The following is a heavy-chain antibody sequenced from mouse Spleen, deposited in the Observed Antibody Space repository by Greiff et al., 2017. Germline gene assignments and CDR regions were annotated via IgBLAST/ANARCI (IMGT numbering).Heavy chain of an antibody. D-gene: IGHD1-1*01. CDR1: GYTFTSYW. CDR2: IHPNSGST. V-gene: IGHV1-64*01. Sequence: QVQLQQPGAELVKPGASVKLSCKASGYTFTSYWMHWVKQRPGQGLEWIGMIHPNSGSTNYNEKFKSKATLTVDKSSSTAYMQLSSLTSEDSAVYYCARDYYDGSYVYFDYWGQGTTLTVSS. CDR3: ARDYYDGSYVYFDY. J-gene: IGHJ2*01.